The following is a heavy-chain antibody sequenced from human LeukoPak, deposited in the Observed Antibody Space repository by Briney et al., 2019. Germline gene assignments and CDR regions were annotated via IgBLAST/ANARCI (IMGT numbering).Heavy chain of an antibody. CDR3: AREMRSPRGGFDY. D-gene: IGHD3-10*01. V-gene: IGHV4-39*07. CDR1: SGSISSTSYY. J-gene: IGHJ4*02. Sequence: SEALSLTCTVSSGSISSTSYYWGWIRQPPGMGLEWIGSMYYSGSTYYNPSLKSRVTISVDTSKSQFSLKLSSVTAADTAVYYCAREMRSPRGGFDYWDQGTLVTVSS. CDR2: MYYSGST.